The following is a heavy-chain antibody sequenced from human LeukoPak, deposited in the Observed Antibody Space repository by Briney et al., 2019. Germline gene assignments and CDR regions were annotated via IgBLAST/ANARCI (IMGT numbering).Heavy chain of an antibody. CDR2: INSDGSST. Sequence: GGSLRLSCAASGFTFSSFWMHWVRQDPGKGLAWVSRINSDGSSTINADSVRGRFTISRDNAKNTLYLQMNNVRAEDTAVYYCARGPPRRDYYDSSGYFGYFDYWGQGTLVTVSS. V-gene: IGHV3-74*01. J-gene: IGHJ4*02. D-gene: IGHD3-22*01. CDR1: GFTFSSFW. CDR3: ARGPPRRDYYDSSGYFGYFDY.